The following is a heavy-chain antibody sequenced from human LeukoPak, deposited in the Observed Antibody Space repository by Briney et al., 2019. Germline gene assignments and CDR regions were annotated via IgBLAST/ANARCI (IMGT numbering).Heavy chain of an antibody. CDR1: GGSIGSYY. D-gene: IGHD3-22*01. V-gene: IGHV4-59*01. CDR3: ARGHYYDSSGPNYYMDV. CDR2: IYYSGST. Sequence: SETLSLTCTVSGGSIGSYYWSWLRQPPGKGLEWIGYIYYSGSTNYNPSLKSRVTISVDTSKNQFSLKLSSVTAADTAVYYCARGHYYDSSGPNYYMDVWGKGTTVTVSS. J-gene: IGHJ6*03.